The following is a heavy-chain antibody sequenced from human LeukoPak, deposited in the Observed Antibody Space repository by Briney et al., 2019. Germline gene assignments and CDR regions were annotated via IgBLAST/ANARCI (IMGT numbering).Heavy chain of an antibody. CDR2: IIPIFGTA. V-gene: IGHV1-69*13. J-gene: IGHJ5*02. Sequence: SVKVSCKASGGTFSSYAISWVRQAPGQGLEWMGGIIPIFGTANYAQKFQGRVTITADESTGTAYMELSSLRSEDTAVYYCAREAAAEQGFDPWGQGTLVTVSS. D-gene: IGHD6-13*01. CDR3: AREAAAEQGFDP. CDR1: GGTFSSYA.